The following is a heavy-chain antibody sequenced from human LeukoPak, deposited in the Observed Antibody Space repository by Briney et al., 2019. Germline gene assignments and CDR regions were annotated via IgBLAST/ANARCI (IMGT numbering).Heavy chain of an antibody. Sequence: GGSLRLSCVVSGFTFSRYWMNWVRQAPGKGLEWVGRIKSKFDGGTTDYAAPVKGRFTISNDDSKNTLYLQMNSLKAEDTAVYYCTTGYCSGGNCYGLFDYWGQGTLVTVSS. J-gene: IGHJ4*02. V-gene: IGHV3-15*01. CDR1: GFTFSRYW. CDR2: IKSKFDGGTT. CDR3: TTGYCSGGNCYGLFDY. D-gene: IGHD2-15*01.